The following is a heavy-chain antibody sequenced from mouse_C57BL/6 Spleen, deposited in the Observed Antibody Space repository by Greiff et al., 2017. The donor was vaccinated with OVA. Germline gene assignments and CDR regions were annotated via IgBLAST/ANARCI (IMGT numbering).Heavy chain of an antibody. D-gene: IGHD1-1*01. Sequence: EVHLVESGGGLVQPGGSLKLSCAASGFTFSDYYMYWVRQTPEKRLEWVAYISNGGGSTYYPDTVKGRFTISRDNAKNTLYLQMSRLKSEDTAMYYCARSSDGYFDVWGTGTTVTVSS. CDR3: ARSSDGYFDV. CDR2: ISNGGGST. CDR1: GFTFSDYY. V-gene: IGHV5-12*01. J-gene: IGHJ1*03.